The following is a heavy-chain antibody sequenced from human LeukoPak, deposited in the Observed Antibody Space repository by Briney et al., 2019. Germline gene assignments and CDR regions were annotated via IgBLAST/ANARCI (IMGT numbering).Heavy chain of an antibody. Sequence: PGGSLRLSCAASGFTFSSYAMSWVRQAPGKGLEWVSAISGSGGSTYYADSVKGRFTISRGNSKNTLYLQMNSLRAEDTAVYYCAKDRGYGVSYWYFDPWGRGTLVTVSS. CDR1: GFTFSSYA. V-gene: IGHV3-23*01. J-gene: IGHJ2*01. D-gene: IGHD5-12*01. CDR2: ISGSGGST. CDR3: AKDRGYGVSYWYFDP.